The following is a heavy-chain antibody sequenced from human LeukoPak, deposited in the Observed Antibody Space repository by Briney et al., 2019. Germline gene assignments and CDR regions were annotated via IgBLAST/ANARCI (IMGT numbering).Heavy chain of an antibody. CDR2: ISGRGGST. D-gene: IGHD2-2*01. CDR3: AKDPGIFCSSTSCGMDY. V-gene: IGHV3-23*01. J-gene: IGHJ4*02. CDR1: GITFSNYA. Sequence: GGSLRLSCAVSGITFSNYAMSWVRQAPGKGLEWVSGISGRGGSTNYADSVKGRFTISRDNSKNTLFLQMISLRGEDTAVYYCAKDPGIFCSSTSCGMDYWGQGTLVTVSS.